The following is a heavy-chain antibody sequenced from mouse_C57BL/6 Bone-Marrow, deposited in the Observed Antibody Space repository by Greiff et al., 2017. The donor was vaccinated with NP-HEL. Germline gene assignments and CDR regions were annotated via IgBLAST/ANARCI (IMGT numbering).Heavy chain of an antibody. CDR1: DYTFTSYW. Sequence: QVHVKQSGAELAKPGASVKLSCKASDYTFTSYWMHWVKQRPGQGLEWIGYINPSSGYTKYNQKFKDKATLTADKSSSTAYMQLSSLTYEDSAVYYCARYRASTGTRAMDYWGQGTSVTVSS. V-gene: IGHV1-7*01. CDR3: ARYRASTGTRAMDY. CDR2: INPSSGYT. D-gene: IGHD4-1*02. J-gene: IGHJ4*01.